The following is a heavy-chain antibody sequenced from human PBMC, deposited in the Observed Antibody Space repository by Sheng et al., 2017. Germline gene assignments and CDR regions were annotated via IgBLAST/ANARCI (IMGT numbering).Heavy chain of an antibody. CDR2: IYYSGST. CDR3: AGSGTTNYYGLDV. Sequence: QLQLQESGPGLVKPSETLSLSCTVSSGSISGSSYYWGWIRQPPGKGLEWIGSIYYSGSTYYNPSLKSRVTILIDTSNNQFSLKLSSVAAADTAVYYCAGSGTTNYYGLDVWGQGTTVTVSS. CDR1: SGSISGSSYY. D-gene: IGHD1-1*01. J-gene: IGHJ6*02. V-gene: IGHV4-39*07.